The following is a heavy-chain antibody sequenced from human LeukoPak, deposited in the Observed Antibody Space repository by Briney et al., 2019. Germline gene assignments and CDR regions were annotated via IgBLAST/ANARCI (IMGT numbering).Heavy chain of an antibody. Sequence: SETLSLTCDVSGGAIRSHYWNWIRQPAGKGLEWIGRIYSSGYTNDNPFLKSRITMSVDMSKNQFSLRLNSVTAADTAVYYCARGEHSVDSWGQGMLVTVSS. J-gene: IGHJ4*02. CDR2: IYSSGYT. V-gene: IGHV4-4*07. CDR3: ARGEHSVDS. D-gene: IGHD1/OR15-1a*01. CDR1: GGAIRSHY.